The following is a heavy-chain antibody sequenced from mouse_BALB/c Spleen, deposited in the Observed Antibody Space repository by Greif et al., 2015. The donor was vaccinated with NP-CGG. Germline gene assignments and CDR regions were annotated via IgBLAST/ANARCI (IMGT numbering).Heavy chain of an antibody. D-gene: IGHD2-3*01. V-gene: IGHV5-6-4*01. J-gene: IGHJ2*01. CDR1: GFTFSSYT. CDR2: ISSGGSYT. Sequence: EVKLVESGGGLVKPGGSLKLSCAASGFTFSSYTMSWVRQTPEKRPEWVATISSGGSYTYYPDSVKGRFTISRGNAKNTLYLQMSSLKSEDTAMYYCTREDDGYYGYWGQGTTLTVSS. CDR3: TREDDGYYGY.